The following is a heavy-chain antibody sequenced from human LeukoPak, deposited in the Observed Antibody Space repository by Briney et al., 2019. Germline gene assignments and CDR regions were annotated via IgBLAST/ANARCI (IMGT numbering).Heavy chain of an antibody. D-gene: IGHD2-2*01. J-gene: IGHJ5*02. V-gene: IGHV4-30-2*01. CDR3: ARVGPNCSSTSCHKHNWFDP. CDR1: GGSISSGGYS. Sequence: SQTLSLTCAVSGGSISSGGYSWSWIRQPPGKGLEWIGYIYHSGSTYYNPSLKSRVTISVDRSKNQFSLKLSSVTAADTAVYYCARVGPNCSSTSCHKHNWFDPWGQGTLVTVSS. CDR2: IYHSGST.